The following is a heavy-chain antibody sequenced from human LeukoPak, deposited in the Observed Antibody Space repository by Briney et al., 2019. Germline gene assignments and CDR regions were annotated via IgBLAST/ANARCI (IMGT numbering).Heavy chain of an antibody. Sequence: CXXSGGSISSSSYYWGWIRQPPGKGLEWIGSIYYSGSTYYNPSLKSRVTISVDTSKNQFSLKLSSVTGADTALYYXAXXRGXYSXXTXDYWGQGTLVTVSS. V-gene: IGHV4-39*07. CDR1: GGSISSSSYY. D-gene: IGHD1-26*01. J-gene: IGHJ4*02. CDR2: IYYSGST. CDR3: AXXRGXYSXXTXDY.